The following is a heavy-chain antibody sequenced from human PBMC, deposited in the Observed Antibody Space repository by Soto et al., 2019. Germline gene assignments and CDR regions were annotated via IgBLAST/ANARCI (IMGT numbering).Heavy chain of an antibody. CDR1: GGSISSSSYY. CDR2: IYYSGST. CDR3: ARQSAVIQGGFDY. J-gene: IGHJ4*02. V-gene: IGHV4-39*01. D-gene: IGHD5-18*01. Sequence: QLQLQESGPGLVKPSETLSLTCTVSGGSISSSSYYWGWIRQPPGKGLEWIGSIYYSGSTYYNPSLKSRVTISVDTSKTQFSLKLSSVTAADTAVYYCARQSAVIQGGFDYWGQGTLATVSS.